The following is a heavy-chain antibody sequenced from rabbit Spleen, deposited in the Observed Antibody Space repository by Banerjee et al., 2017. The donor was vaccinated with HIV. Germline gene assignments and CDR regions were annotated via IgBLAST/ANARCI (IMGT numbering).Heavy chain of an antibody. V-gene: IGHV1S40*01. J-gene: IGHJ6*01. CDR3: ARDTGSSFSSYGMDL. D-gene: IGHD8-1*01. CDR1: GFSFSSSDY. Sequence: QSLEESGGGLVQPGASLTLTCKASGFSFSSSDYMCWVRQAPGKGLEWISCIAGSSSDFTYSTTWAKGRFTCSKTSSTTVTLQMTSLTVADTATYFCARDTGSSFSSYGMDLWGPGTLVTVS. CDR2: IAGSSSDFT.